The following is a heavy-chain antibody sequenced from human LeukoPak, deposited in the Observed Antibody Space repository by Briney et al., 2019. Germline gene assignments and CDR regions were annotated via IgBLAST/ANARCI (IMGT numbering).Heavy chain of an antibody. CDR1: GYSFTSYW. CDR3: ARTRTYREQLVYFDY. V-gene: IGHV5-51*01. J-gene: IGHJ4*02. Sequence: GESLKISCKGSGYSFTSYWIGWVRQMPGKGLECMGIIYPGDSDTRYNPSFQGQVTISADKSISTAFLQWSSLKASDTAMYYCARTRTYREQLVYFDYWGQGTLVTVSS. D-gene: IGHD6-6*01. CDR2: IYPGDSDT.